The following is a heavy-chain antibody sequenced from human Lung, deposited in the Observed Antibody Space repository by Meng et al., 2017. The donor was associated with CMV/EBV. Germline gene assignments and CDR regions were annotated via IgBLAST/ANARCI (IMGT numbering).Heavy chain of an antibody. Sequence: QVAWVEFGGGLVKPGGSLRLSCTGSGFTFSDYYMSWIRQAPGKGLEWVSYISPTTGYTEYADSVKGRFTISRDNAKNSLFLQMNSLRSEDTAVYYCARDFSLYRTSGVQWGQGTLVTVSS. CDR1: GFTFSDYY. D-gene: IGHD2-8*01. V-gene: IGHV3-11*05. J-gene: IGHJ4*02. CDR2: ISPTTGYT. CDR3: ARDFSLYRTSGVQ.